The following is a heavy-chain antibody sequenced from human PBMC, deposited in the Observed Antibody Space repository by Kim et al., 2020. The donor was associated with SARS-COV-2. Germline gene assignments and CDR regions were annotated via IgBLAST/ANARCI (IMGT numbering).Heavy chain of an antibody. CDR1: GFTFSDYY. CDR3: ARVGDYYYDSSVGKYGMDV. CDR2: ISSSSSYT. D-gene: IGHD3-22*01. V-gene: IGHV3-11*06. J-gene: IGHJ6*02. Sequence: GGSLRLSCAASGFTFSDYYMSWIRQAPGKGLEWVSYISSSSSYTNYADSVKGRFTISRDNAKNSLYLQMNSLRAEDTAVYYCARVGDYYYDSSVGKYGMDVWGQGTTVTVSS.